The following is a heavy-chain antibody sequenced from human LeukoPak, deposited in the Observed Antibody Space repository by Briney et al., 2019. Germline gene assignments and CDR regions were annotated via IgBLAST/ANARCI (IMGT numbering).Heavy chain of an antibody. V-gene: IGHV3-23*01. D-gene: IGHD3-10*01. Sequence: GGSLRLSCAASGFSFRSHGMNWVRQAPGKGLEWVSGISPRGDITYYKDSVRGRFTISRDNFKNTVSLQLNSLRAEDTAMYYCAKDPSSMVRGVIWFDYWGQGTRVTVPS. CDR2: ISPRGDIT. CDR3: AKDPSSMVRGVIWFDY. CDR1: GFSFRSHG. J-gene: IGHJ4*02.